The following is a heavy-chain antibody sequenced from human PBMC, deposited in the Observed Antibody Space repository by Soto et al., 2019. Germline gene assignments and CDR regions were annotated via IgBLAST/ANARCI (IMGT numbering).Heavy chain of an antibody. D-gene: IGHD3-10*01. CDR2: ISGSGGST. CDR3: AKKVGVISGYPYYGMDV. J-gene: IGHJ6*02. V-gene: IGHV3-23*01. Sequence: EVQLLESGGGLVQPGGSLRLSCAASGFTFSSYAMSWVRQAPGKGLEWVSAISGSGGSTYYADSVKGRFTISRDNPKNTLDLQMNSLKAEDTAVYYCAKKVGVISGYPYYGMDVWGPGTTVNVSS. CDR1: GFTFSSYA.